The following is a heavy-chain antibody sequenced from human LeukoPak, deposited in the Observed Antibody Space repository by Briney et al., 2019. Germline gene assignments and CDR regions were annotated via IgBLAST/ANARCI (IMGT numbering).Heavy chain of an antibody. J-gene: IGHJ4*02. Sequence: GGSLRLSCAASGFTFDYGMSWVRQAPGKGLEWVSGINRNGDSTGYADSVKGRFTISRDNAKNSLYLQMNSLRAEDTALYHCARGSGSASPYYFDYWGQGTLVTVSS. CDR1: GFTFDYG. CDR3: ARGSGSASPYYFDY. D-gene: IGHD3-10*01. V-gene: IGHV3-20*01. CDR2: INRNGDST.